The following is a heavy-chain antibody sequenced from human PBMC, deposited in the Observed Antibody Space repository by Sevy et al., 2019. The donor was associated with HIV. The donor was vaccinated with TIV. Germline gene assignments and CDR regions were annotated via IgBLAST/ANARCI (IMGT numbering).Heavy chain of an antibody. CDR3: ARDHRDGYNFEAGGDAFDI. D-gene: IGHD5-12*01. Sequence: GSLRLSCAASGFTFSSYSMNWVRQAPGKGLEWVSSISSSSSYIYYADSVKGRFTISRDNAKNSLYLQMNSLRAEDTAVYYCARDHRDGYNFEAGGDAFDIWGQGTMVTVSS. CDR1: GFTFSSYS. CDR2: ISSSSSYI. J-gene: IGHJ3*02. V-gene: IGHV3-21*01.